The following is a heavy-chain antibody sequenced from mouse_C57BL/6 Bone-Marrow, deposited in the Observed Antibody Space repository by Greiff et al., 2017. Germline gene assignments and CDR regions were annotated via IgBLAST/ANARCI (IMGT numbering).Heavy chain of an antibody. V-gene: IGHV1-15*01. CDR1: GYTFTDYE. J-gene: IGHJ3*01. Sequence: VQLQQSGAELVRPGASVTLSCKASGYTFTDYEMHWVKQTPVHGLEWIGALDPETGGTAYNQKFQGKAILTADTSSSTAYMELRSLTSEDSADYYCTRGSYYAWFAYWGQGTLVTVSA. CDR2: LDPETGGT. CDR3: TRGSYYAWFAY. D-gene: IGHD1-1*02.